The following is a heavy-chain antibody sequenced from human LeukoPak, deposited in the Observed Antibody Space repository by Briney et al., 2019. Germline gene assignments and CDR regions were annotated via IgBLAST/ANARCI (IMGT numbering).Heavy chain of an antibody. CDR2: TNHSGST. D-gene: IGHD3-3*01. J-gene: IGHJ4*02. V-gene: IGHV4-34*01. Sequence: SETLSLTCAVYGGSFSGYYWSWIRQPPGKGLEWIGETNHSGSTNYNPSLKSRVTISVDTSKNQFSLKLSSVTAADTAVYYCARGRHDFWSGSSDYWGQGTLVTVSS. CDR1: GGSFSGYY. CDR3: ARGRHDFWSGSSDY.